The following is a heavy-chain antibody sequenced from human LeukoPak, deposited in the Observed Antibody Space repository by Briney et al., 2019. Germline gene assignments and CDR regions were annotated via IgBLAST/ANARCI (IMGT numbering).Heavy chain of an antibody. V-gene: IGHV3-9*01. J-gene: IGHJ4*02. CDR2: ISWNSGSI. Sequence: PGRSLRLSCAASGFTFDDYAMHWVRQAPGKGLEWVSGISWNSGSIGYADSVKGRFTISRDNAKNSLYLQMNSLRAEDTAVYYCARGPDYGDYPYYFDYWGQGTLVTVSS. CDR1: GFTFDDYA. CDR3: ARGPDYGDYPYYFDY. D-gene: IGHD4-17*01.